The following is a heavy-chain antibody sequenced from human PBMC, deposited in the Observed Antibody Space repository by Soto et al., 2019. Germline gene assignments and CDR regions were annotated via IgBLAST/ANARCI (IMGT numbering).Heavy chain of an antibody. CDR3: GHPVGDAAGGISDF. CDR1: GFAFSTYA. CDR2: IATDGRTA. J-gene: IGHJ4*02. V-gene: IGHV3-30*03. Sequence: GGSRRRCCAASGFAFSTYAMHWVGVAPGKGLEWVAVIATDGRTAFYADSVKGRFVISRDNSKNTVFLQMNSLRGEDTAMYYCGHPVGDAAGGISDFWGQGTLVTVSS. D-gene: IGHD6-25*01.